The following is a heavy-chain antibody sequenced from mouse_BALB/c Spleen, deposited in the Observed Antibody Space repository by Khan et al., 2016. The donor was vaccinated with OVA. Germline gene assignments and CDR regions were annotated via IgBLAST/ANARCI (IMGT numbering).Heavy chain of an antibody. CDR2: IYPGSDST. Sequence: QVQLQQSGPELVKPGASVKLSCKASGYTFTDYVMNWVKQRNGQGLEWIGQIYPGSDSTSYNEKFKGKATLTADRSSSTAYMRLSNLTSEDSAVSFCARAGWDVFAYWGQGTLVTVSA. J-gene: IGHJ3*01. CDR3: ARAGWDVFAY. D-gene: IGHD4-1*01. V-gene: IGHV1-77*01. CDR1: GYTFTDYV.